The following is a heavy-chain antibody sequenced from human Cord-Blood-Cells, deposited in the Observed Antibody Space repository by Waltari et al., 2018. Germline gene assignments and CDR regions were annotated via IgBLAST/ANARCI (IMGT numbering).Heavy chain of an antibody. Sequence: EVQLLESGGGLVQPGGSLRLSCAASGFTFSSYAMSWVRQAPGKGLEWVSAISGRVGSTYYADSVKGRFTISRDNSKNTLYLQMNSLRAEDTAVYYCAKGLGNRDWGYYYYYMDVWGKGTTVTVSS. V-gene: IGHV3-23*01. CDR1: GFTFSSYA. D-gene: IGHD7-27*01. CDR3: AKGLGNRDWGYYYYYMDV. CDR2: ISGRVGST. J-gene: IGHJ6*03.